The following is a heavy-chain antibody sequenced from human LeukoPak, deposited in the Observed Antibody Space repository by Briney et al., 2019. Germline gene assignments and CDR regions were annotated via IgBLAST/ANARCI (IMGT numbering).Heavy chain of an antibody. Sequence: SQTLSLTCAISGDSVSSNSAAWNWIRQSPSRGLEWLGRTYYRSKWYNDYTVSVKSRITINPDTSKNQFSLQLNSVTPEDTAVYYCARDTRITGTRSNWFDPWGQGTLVTVSS. CDR3: ARDTRITGTRSNWFDP. CDR1: GDSVSSNSAA. J-gene: IGHJ5*02. V-gene: IGHV6-1*01. CDR2: TYYRSKWYN. D-gene: IGHD1-7*01.